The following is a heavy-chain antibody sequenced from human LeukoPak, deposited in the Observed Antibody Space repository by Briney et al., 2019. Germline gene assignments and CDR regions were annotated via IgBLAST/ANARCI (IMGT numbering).Heavy chain of an antibody. J-gene: IGHJ5*02. CDR2: IYYSGST. V-gene: IGHV4-59*01. CDR1: GGSISGYY. D-gene: IGHD6-13*01. CDR3: ARGCSAGTPHNWFDP. Sequence: KPSETLSLTCTVSGGSISGYYWSWIRQPPRKGLEWIGYIYYSGSTNYNPSLKSRVTISVDTSKNQFSLKLSSVTAADTAVYYCARGCSAGTPHNWFDPWGQGTLVAVSS.